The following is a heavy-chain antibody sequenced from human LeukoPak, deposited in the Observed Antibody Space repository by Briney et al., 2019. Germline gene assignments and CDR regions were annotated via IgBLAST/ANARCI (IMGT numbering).Heavy chain of an antibody. D-gene: IGHD3-3*01. CDR1: GGSISSNSYY. CDR3: ATIPNVLQFLEWFPGTFNI. J-gene: IGHJ3*02. V-gene: IGHV4-39*01. Sequence: EPSETLSLTCTVSGGSISSNSYYWGWIRQPPGKGLEWLGSINYSGSTYYNPSLRSRITMSVDTSKNQFSLKLSSVTAADAAVYFCATIPNVLQFLEWFPGTFNIWGQGTMVTVSS. CDR2: INYSGST.